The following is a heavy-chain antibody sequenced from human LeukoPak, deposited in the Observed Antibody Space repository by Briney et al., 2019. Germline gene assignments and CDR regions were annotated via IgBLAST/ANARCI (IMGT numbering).Heavy chain of an antibody. CDR2: INHSGST. D-gene: IGHD6-19*01. J-gene: IGHJ4*03. CDR3: ARGCPRIEVGAVPGTCYFDY. Sequence: PSETLSLTCAVYGGSFSDYYWSWIRQPPGKGLEWIGEINHSGSTNYNPSLKSRVTMSVDTSKNQFSLKLTSVTAADTAVYYCARGCPRIEVGAVPGTCYFDYWGQGTLVTVSS. V-gene: IGHV4-34*01. CDR1: GGSFSDYY.